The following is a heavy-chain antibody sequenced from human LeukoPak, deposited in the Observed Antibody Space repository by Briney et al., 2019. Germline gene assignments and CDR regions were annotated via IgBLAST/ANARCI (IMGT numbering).Heavy chain of an antibody. CDR1: GFTFSSYN. Sequence: QTGGSLRLSCAASGFTFSSYNMNWVRQAPGKGLEWVSTISGSGGNTYYADSVKGRFTISRDNSKNTLYLQMNSLRAEDTAVYFCARKVAGGTGYFDYWGQGTLVTVSS. CDR3: ARKVAGGTGYFDY. D-gene: IGHD6-13*01. CDR2: ISGSGGNT. V-gene: IGHV3-23*01. J-gene: IGHJ4*02.